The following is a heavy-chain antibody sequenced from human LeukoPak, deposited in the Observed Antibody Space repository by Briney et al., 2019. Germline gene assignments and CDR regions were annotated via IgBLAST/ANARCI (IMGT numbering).Heavy chain of an antibody. CDR2: ISSDGSST. V-gene: IGHV3-74*01. Sequence: GGSLRLSCAASGFTLGSHWMHWVRQAPGKGLVWVTRISSDGSSTRYADPVKGRFTISRDNAKNTLYLQMNSLRAEDTAVYYCARDREPYSSSWYGFWGQGTLVTVSS. CDR3: ARDREPYSSSWYGF. D-gene: IGHD6-13*01. J-gene: IGHJ4*02. CDR1: GFTLGSHW.